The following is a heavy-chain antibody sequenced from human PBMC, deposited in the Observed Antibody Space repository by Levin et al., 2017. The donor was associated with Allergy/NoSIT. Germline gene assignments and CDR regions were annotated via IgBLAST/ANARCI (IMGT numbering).Heavy chain of an antibody. CDR1: GYTFTSYD. J-gene: IGHJ6*03. D-gene: IGHD3-16*01. V-gene: IGHV1-8*01. Sequence: PEASVKVSCKASGYTFTSYDINWVRQATGQGLEWMGWMNPNSGNTGYAQKFQGRVTMTRNTSISTAYMELSSLRSEDTAVYYCARGIPPYITGRYYYMDVWGKGTTVTVSS. CDR3: ARGIPPYITGRYYYMDV. CDR2: MNPNSGNT.